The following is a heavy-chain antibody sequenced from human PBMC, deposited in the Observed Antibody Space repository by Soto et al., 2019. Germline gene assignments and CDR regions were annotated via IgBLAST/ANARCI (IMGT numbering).Heavy chain of an antibody. D-gene: IGHD6-13*01. CDR2: RNSGWNTM. J-gene: IGHJ5*02. CDR3: AGGPESSIEAPVWCDP. Sequence: PWGTLRLSCAASGFPFTSYWYHWVRQTPRKGLVWVSRRNSGWNTMTYADSVKGRFTSSRANAQNTLYLKKNSRYVEDTAMYSCAGGPESSIEAPVWCDPWGQGTRGTVCS. V-gene: IGHV3-74*01. CDR1: GFPFTSYW.